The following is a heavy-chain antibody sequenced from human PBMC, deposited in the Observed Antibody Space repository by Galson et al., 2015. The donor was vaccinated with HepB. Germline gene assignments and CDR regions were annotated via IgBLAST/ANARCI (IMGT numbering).Heavy chain of an antibody. CDR2: INHRGST. CDR1: GGSFSGYY. J-gene: IGHJ3*02. D-gene: IGHD5-24*01. Sequence: TLSLTCAVYGGSFSGYYWSWIRQPPGKGLEWIGEINHRGSTNYNPSLKSRVTISVDTSKNQFSLKLSSVTAADTAVYYCARGGWGRDGYNLLVLRAHAIDIWGQGTMVTVSS. V-gene: IGHV4-34*01. CDR3: ARGGWGRDGYNLLVLRAHAIDI.